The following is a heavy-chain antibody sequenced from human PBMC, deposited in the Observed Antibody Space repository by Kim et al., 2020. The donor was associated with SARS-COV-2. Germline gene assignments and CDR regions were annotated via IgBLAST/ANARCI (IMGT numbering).Heavy chain of an antibody. D-gene: IGHD5-18*01. Sequence: ASVKVSCKASGYTFTSYYMHWVRQAPGQGLEWMGIINPSGGSTSYAQKFQGRVTMTRDTSTSTVYMELSSLRSEDTAVYYCARALDGTAMGKDTYYYYGMDVWGQGTTVTVSS. CDR3: ARALDGTAMGKDTYYYYGMDV. V-gene: IGHV1-46*01. CDR1: GYTFTSYY. CDR2: INPSGGST. J-gene: IGHJ6*02.